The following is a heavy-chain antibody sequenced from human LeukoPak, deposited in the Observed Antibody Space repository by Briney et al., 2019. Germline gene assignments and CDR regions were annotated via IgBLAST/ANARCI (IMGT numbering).Heavy chain of an antibody. V-gene: IGHV1-24*01. D-gene: IGHD1-14*01. CDR2: FDPEDGET. Sequence: ASVKVSCKVSGYTLTELSMRWVRQASGKGLEWLGGFDPEDGETIYAQKFQGRVTMTEDTSTDTAYMELSSLRSEDTAVYYCAVSPNQQERPGHDYYYGMDVWGQGTTVTVSS. CDR1: GYTLTELS. J-gene: IGHJ6*02. CDR3: AVSPNQQERPGHDYYYGMDV.